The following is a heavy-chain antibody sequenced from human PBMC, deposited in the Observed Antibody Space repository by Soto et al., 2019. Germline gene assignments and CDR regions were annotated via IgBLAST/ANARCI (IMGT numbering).Heavy chain of an antibody. CDR1: GFVFSDYE. Sequence: LRLSCAAYGFVFSDYEMNWVRQAPGKGLEWAAYISSTGNTVHYADSLGGRFTVSRDNARNSLFLQMNTLRVEDTALYYCARDRAXGGYWGQGTLVXVXS. CDR2: ISSTGNTV. J-gene: IGHJ4*02. CDR3: ARDRAXGGY. V-gene: IGHV3-48*03.